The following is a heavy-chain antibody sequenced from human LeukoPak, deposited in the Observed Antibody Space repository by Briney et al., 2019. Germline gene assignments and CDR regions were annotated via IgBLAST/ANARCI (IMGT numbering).Heavy chain of an antibody. CDR3: ATGHGSGSYPPGY. Sequence: PSETLSLACAVYGGSFSGHYWSWIRQPPGKGLEWIGEINHSGSTNYNPSLKSRVTISVDTSKNQFSLKLSSVTAADTAVYYCATGHGSGSYPPGYWGQGTLVTVSS. CDR1: GGSFSGHY. V-gene: IGHV4-34*01. CDR2: INHSGST. J-gene: IGHJ4*02. D-gene: IGHD3-10*01.